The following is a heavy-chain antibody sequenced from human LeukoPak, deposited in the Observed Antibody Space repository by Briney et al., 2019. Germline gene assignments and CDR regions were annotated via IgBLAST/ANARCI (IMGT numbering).Heavy chain of an antibody. D-gene: IGHD1-26*01. V-gene: IGHV3-7*01. CDR3: AKESSGSYYYYYYMDV. J-gene: IGHJ6*03. Sequence: GGSLRLSCAASGFTFSDSYMTWVRQAPGKGVEWVANIKQDGSEKYYVDSVKGRFTISRDNAKNSLSLQMNSLRAEDTAVYYCAKESSGSYYYYYYMDVWGKGTTVTVSS. CDR2: IKQDGSEK. CDR1: GFTFSDSY.